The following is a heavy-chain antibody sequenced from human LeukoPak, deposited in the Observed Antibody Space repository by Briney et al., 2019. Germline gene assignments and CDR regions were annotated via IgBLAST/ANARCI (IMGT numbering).Heavy chain of an antibody. CDR3: AKSWGGGSGWYHFDS. V-gene: IGHV3-66*01. CDR2: IYSDGNT. CDR1: GFTVSSSY. D-gene: IGHD6-19*01. Sequence: GGSLRLSCAASGFTVSSSYISWVRQAPGKGLEWVSIIYSDGNTNFADSVRGGFTISRDNPKNMVYLQMSSLRADDTALYYCAKSWGGGSGWYHFDSWGQGALVTVSS. J-gene: IGHJ4*02.